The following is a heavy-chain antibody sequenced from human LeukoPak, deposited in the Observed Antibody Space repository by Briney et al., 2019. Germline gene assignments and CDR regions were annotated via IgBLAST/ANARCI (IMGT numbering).Heavy chain of an antibody. V-gene: IGHV1-18*01. J-gene: IGHJ4*02. Sequence: ASVNVSCKASGYTFTSYGISWVRQAPGQGLEWMGWISAYNGNTNYAQKLQGRVTMTTDTSTSTAYMELRSLRSDDTAVYYCARDRPFYSSGYPHFDYWGQGTLVTVSS. D-gene: IGHD3-22*01. CDR2: ISAYNGNT. CDR1: GYTFTSYG. CDR3: ARDRPFYSSGYPHFDY.